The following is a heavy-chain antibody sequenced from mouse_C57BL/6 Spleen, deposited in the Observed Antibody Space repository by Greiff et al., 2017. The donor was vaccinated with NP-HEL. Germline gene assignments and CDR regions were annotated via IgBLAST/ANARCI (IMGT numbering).Heavy chain of an antibody. Sequence: QVQLQQPGAELVRPGTSVKLSCKASGYTFTSYWMHWVKQRPGQGLEWIGVIDPSDSYTNYNQKFKGKATLTVDTSSSTAYMQLSSLTSEDSAVYYCARPVYDGYSPDYWGQGTTLTVSS. V-gene: IGHV1-59*01. CDR1: GYTFTSYW. CDR2: IDPSDSYT. CDR3: ARPVYDGYSPDY. J-gene: IGHJ2*01. D-gene: IGHD2-3*01.